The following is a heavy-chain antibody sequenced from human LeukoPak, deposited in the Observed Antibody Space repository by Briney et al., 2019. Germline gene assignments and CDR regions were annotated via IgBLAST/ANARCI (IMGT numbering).Heavy chain of an antibody. J-gene: IGHJ4*02. D-gene: IGHD4-17*01. CDR2: ISYDGSNK. V-gene: IGHV3-30-3*01. CDR1: GFNFDNYY. CDR3: ARGHDYGNY. Sequence: GGSLRLSCVASGFNFDNYYMSWVRQAPGKGLEWVAVISYDGSNKYYADSVKGRFTISRDNSKNTLYLQMNSLRAEDTAVYYCARGHDYGNYWGQGTLVTVSS.